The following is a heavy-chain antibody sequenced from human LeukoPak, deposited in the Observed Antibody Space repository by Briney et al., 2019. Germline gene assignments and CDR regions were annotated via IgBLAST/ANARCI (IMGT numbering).Heavy chain of an antibody. CDR2: IYYSGST. CDR3: ARDRNYYGSGSPSNWFDP. D-gene: IGHD3-10*01. Sequence: SETLSLTCTVSGGSISSSSYYWGWIRQPPGKGLEWIGSIYYSGSTYYNPSLKSRVTISVDTSKNQFSLKLSSVTAADTAVYYCARDRNYYGSGSPSNWFDPWGQGTLVTVSS. CDR1: GGSISSSSYY. J-gene: IGHJ5*02. V-gene: IGHV4-39*07.